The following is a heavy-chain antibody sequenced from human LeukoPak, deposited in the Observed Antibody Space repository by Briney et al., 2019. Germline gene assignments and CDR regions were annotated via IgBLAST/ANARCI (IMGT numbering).Heavy chain of an antibody. D-gene: IGHD5-12*01. CDR2: INPNSGGT. V-gene: IGHV1-2*02. J-gene: IGHJ4*02. CDR1: GYTFTCYY. CDR3: ALPGELSGYYIFDY. Sequence: ASVKVSCKASGYTFTCYYMHWVRQAPGQGLEWMGWINPNSGGTNYAQKFQGRVTMTRDTSISTAYMELSRLRSDDTAVYYCALPGELSGYYIFDYWGQGTLVTVSS.